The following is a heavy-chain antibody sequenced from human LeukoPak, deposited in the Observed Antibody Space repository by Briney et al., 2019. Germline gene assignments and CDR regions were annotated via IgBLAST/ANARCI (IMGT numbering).Heavy chain of an antibody. J-gene: IGHJ6*03. D-gene: IGHD2-15*01. CDR3: ARHRYCSGGSCYSDYYYYMDV. Sequence: GESLKISCKGSGYSFTSYWISWVRQMPGKGLEWMGIIYPGDSDTRYSPSFQGQVTISADKPISTAYLQWSSLKASDTAMYYCARHRYCSGGSCYSDYYYYMDVWGKGTTVTVSS. CDR1: GYSFTSYW. CDR2: IYPGDSDT. V-gene: IGHV5-51*04.